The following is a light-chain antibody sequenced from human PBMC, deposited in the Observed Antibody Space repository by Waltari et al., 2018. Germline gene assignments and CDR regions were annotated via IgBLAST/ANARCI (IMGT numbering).Light chain of an antibody. V-gene: IGLV2-23*01. Sequence: SALAQPAPVSGSPDQSITIPCTGTDSHFWHYKSVSCYQQHPDKVPKLLIYEGNKRPSGFSDRFSGSYSANTASLTISGLQAEDEADYYCCSYAGSNTLLYVFGTGTKVTVL. CDR3: CSYAGSNTLLYV. CDR2: EGN. CDR1: DSHFWHYKS. J-gene: IGLJ1*01.